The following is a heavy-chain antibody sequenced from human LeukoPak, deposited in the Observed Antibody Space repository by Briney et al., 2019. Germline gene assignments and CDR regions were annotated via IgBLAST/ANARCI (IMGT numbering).Heavy chain of an antibody. CDR2: IYYSGST. J-gene: IGHJ4*02. CDR3: ARAYCSSTSCYPFS. D-gene: IGHD2-2*01. CDR1: GGSISSYY. V-gene: IGHV4-59*12. Sequence: SETLSLTCTVSGGSISSYYWSWIRQPPGKGLEWIGYIYYSGSTYYNPSLKSRVTISVDRSKNQFSLKLSSVTAADTAVYYCARAYCSSTSCYPFSWGQGTLVTVSS.